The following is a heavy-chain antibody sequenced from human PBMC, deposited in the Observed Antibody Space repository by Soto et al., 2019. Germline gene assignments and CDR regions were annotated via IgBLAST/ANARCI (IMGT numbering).Heavy chain of an antibody. J-gene: IGHJ4*02. V-gene: IGHV4-4*07. D-gene: IGHD3-10*01. CDR2: VYSSGTT. Sequence: SETLSLTCSVSGGSINSYWWSWIRQPAGKGLEWIGRVYSSGTTDYNPPLNSRATLSVETSKNQFSLKLSSVTAADTAVYYCARDIGSYAYGEGYWGQGIQVTVSS. CDR1: GGSINSYW. CDR3: ARDIGSYAYGEGY.